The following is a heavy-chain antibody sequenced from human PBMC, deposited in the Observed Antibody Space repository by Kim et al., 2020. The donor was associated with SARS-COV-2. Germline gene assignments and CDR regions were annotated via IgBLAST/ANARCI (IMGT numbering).Heavy chain of an antibody. V-gene: IGHV3-30*01. CDR3: AGDSSSWVPWAFDI. D-gene: IGHD6-13*01. Sequence: AESVKGRFTSSRDNSKNTLYLQMNSLRAEDTAVYYCAGDSSSWVPWAFDIWGQGTMVTVSS. J-gene: IGHJ3*02.